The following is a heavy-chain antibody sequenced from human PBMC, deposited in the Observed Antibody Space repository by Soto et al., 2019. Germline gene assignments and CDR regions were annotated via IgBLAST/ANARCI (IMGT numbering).Heavy chain of an antibody. CDR1: GFTFSSYA. J-gene: IGHJ4*02. D-gene: IGHD6-19*01. CDR3: ARRSSGWSFDY. CDR2: ISGSGGST. Sequence: EVQLLESGGGLVQPGGSLRLSCAASGFTFSSYAMNWVRQAPGKGLEWVSVISGSGGSTYYADSVKGRFTISRDNSKNTLYLQLNSLRAEDMAVYYCARRSSGWSFDYWGQGTLATVSS. V-gene: IGHV3-23*01.